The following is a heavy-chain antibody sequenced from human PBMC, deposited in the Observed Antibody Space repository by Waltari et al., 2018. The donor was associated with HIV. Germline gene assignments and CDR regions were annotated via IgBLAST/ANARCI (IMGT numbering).Heavy chain of an antibody. V-gene: IGHV1-18*01. J-gene: IGHJ4*02. CDR3: ARTYYYDSPREFDY. Sequence: QVHLVQSGAEVKKPGASVKVSCKASGYTFTSYGISWVRQAPGQGLEWMGWISDHNGNTNYAQNLQGRVTMTTDTSTNTAYMELRSLRSDDTAVYYCARTYYYDSPREFDYWGQGTLVTVSS. CDR2: ISDHNGNT. D-gene: IGHD3-22*01. CDR1: GYTFTSYG.